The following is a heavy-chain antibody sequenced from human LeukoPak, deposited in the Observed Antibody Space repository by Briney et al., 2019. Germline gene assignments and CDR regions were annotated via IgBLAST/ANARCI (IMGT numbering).Heavy chain of an antibody. D-gene: IGHD6-19*01. V-gene: IGHV1-69*04. J-gene: IGHJ4*02. CDR1: GGTFTRDA. CDR3: ARDPIPTGIKQWLVPAPFDY. Sequence: GASVKVSCKLSGGTFTRDAISWVRQAPGEGLEWMGRILPLLSTKNYARKFQGRVTLTADKSTATAYMELSSLRSEDTAIYYCARDPIPTGIKQWLVPAPFDYWGQGTLVTVSS. CDR2: ILPLLSTK.